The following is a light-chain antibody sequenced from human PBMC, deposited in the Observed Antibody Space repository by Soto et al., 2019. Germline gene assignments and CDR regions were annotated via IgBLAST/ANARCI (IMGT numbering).Light chain of an antibody. CDR3: QQYGSSSWT. CDR2: DAS. V-gene: IGKV3-20*01. CDR1: QSFSSY. Sequence: EIVLTQSPATLSLSPGERASLSCRASQSFSSYLAWYQQKPGQAPRLLIYDASNRATGIPARFSGSGSGTDFTLTISRLEPEDFAVYYCQQYGSSSWTFGQGTKVDI. J-gene: IGKJ1*01.